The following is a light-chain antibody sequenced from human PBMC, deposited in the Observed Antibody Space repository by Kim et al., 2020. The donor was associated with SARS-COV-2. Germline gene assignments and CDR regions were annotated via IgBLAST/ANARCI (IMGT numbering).Light chain of an antibody. V-gene: IGKV3-15*01. CDR2: GAS. CDR3: QQYNNWPQT. CDR1: QSVSSN. Sequence: SVSPGESATLSCMASQSVSSNLAWYQQKPGQAPRLLIYGASNRATGIPARFSGSGSGTEFTLTISSLQSEDFAVYYCQQYNNWPQTFGQGTKLEIK. J-gene: IGKJ2*01.